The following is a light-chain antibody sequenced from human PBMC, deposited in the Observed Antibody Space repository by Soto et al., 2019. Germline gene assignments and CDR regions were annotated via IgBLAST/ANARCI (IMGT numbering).Light chain of an antibody. CDR2: EAR. V-gene: IGLV2-23*01. J-gene: IGLJ1*01. Sequence: QSALTQPASVSGSPGQSSTLSFTGTSSDVGSYNLVSWYQHHPGKAPRLMIYEARKRHSGVSNRFSGSNSGNTASLTIAGLHTEDQADYYCCSYAGTDTFYVFGTGTKLTV. CDR1: SSDVGSYNL. CDR3: CSYAGTDTFYV.